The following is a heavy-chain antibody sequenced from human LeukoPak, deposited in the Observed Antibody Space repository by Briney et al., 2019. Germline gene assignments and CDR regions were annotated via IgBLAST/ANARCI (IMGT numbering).Heavy chain of an antibody. CDR2: ISGSGGST. CDR1: GFTFSSYA. CDR3: AKARQGAFDI. V-gene: IGHV3-23*01. J-gene: IGHJ3*02. Sequence: GGSLRLSCAASGFTFSSYAISWVRQAPGKGLEWVSAISGSGGSTYYADSVKGRFTISRDNSKNTLYLQMSSLRAEDTAVYYCAKARQGAFDIWGQGTMVTVSS.